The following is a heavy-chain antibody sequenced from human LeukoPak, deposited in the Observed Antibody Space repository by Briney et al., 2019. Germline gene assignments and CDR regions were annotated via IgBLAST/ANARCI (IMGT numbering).Heavy chain of an antibody. CDR1: GYTFTSYA. D-gene: IGHD3-3*01. CDR3: ARGGRDVLRFLEWLGSYYGMDV. J-gene: IGHJ6*02. V-gene: IGHV7-4-1*02. CDR2: INTNTGNP. Sequence: ASVKVSCTASGYTFTSYAMNWVRQAPGQGLEWMGWINTNTGNPTYAQGFTGRFVFSLDTSVSTAYLQISSLKAEDTAVYYCARGGRDVLRFLEWLGSYYGMDVWGQGTTVTVSS.